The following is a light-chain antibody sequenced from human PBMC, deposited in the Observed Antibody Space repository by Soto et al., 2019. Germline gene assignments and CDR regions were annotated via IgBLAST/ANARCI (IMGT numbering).Light chain of an antibody. CDR3: QKCYSAPLT. V-gene: IGKV4-1*01. J-gene: IGKJ4*01. Sequence: DIVMTQSPDSLAVSLGEMATIHCKSSQSLLSRSNNTNYLVWYQQKPGQPPRLLISWASTRESGVPDRFSGSGSVTDFTLTISSLQPEDVAGYYFQKCYSAPLTFGGGTKVDIK. CDR2: WAS. CDR1: QSLLSRSNNTNY.